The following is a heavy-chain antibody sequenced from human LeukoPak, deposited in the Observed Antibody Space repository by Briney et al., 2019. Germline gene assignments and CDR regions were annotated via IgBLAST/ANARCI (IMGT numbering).Heavy chain of an antibody. CDR1: GFTFTNYA. CDR3: AKGKYSSGGVPDY. CDR2: ISSSGSDT. D-gene: IGHD6-19*01. Sequence: GGSLRLSCAASGFTFTNYAMSWVRQAPGKGLEWVSAISSSGSDTYYADPVKGRFTVSRDNFKNTLYLQMNRLRAEDTAIYYCAKGKYSSGGVPDYWGQGTLVTVSS. V-gene: IGHV3-23*01. J-gene: IGHJ4*02.